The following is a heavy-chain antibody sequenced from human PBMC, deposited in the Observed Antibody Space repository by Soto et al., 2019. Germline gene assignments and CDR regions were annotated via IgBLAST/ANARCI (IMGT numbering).Heavy chain of an antibody. V-gene: IGHV3-64D*06. Sequence: PGVSLRLSCSASGFTFSNYAMSWVRQAPGKGLEYVSAISSNGGTTYYAESVKGRFVISRDNSKSTLYLQMSSLRAEDTAVYYCVKERGSRIRAPLDYWGQGTQVSVSS. CDR3: VKERGSRIRAPLDY. CDR2: ISSNGGTT. J-gene: IGHJ4*02. CDR1: GFTFSNYA. D-gene: IGHD2-2*01.